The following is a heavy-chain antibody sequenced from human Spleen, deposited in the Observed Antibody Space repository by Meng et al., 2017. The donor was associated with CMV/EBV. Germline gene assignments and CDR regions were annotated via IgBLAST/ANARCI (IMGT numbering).Heavy chain of an antibody. Sequence: GESLKISCAASGFALREYYMTWIRQAPGKGLEWVSYISSSGVITYYADSVKGRFTISRDTAKNSLYLQMNSLRTEDTAVYYCARDPTRISMVRGIDNWGQGTLVTVSS. CDR3: ARDPTRISMVRGIDN. D-gene: IGHD3-10*01. CDR1: GFALREYY. J-gene: IGHJ4*02. V-gene: IGHV3-11*01. CDR2: ISSSGVIT.